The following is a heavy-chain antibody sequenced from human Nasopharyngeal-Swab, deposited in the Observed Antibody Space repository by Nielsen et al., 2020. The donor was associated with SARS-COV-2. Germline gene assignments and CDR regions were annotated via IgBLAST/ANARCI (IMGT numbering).Heavy chain of an antibody. J-gene: IGHJ4*02. D-gene: IGHD2-21*02. CDR3: ARRHRSCGGGACPIDY. V-gene: IGHV4-34*01. Sequence: SQTLSLTCGVHNGSFIGYYWTWIRQPPGKGLEWIGEINHAGTTNYTSSLKSRVTMSVDTSKNQFSLKVNSVTAADTAVYYCARRHRSCGGGACPIDYWGQGALVTVSS. CDR2: INHAGTT. CDR1: NGSFIGYY.